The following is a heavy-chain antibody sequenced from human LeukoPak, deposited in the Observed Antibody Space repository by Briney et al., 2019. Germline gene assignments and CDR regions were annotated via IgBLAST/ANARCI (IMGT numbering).Heavy chain of an antibody. CDR1: GFAFSSYS. J-gene: IGHJ4*02. CDR3: AKDGEDCSSTSCYSEAGY. Sequence: GGSLRLSCAASGFAFSSYSMSWVRQAPGKGLVWVSRINSDGSSTSYADSVKGRFTISRDNSKNTLYLQMNSLRAEDTAVYYCAKDGEDCSSTSCYSEAGYWGQGTLVTVSS. D-gene: IGHD2-2*02. V-gene: IGHV3-74*01. CDR2: INSDGSST.